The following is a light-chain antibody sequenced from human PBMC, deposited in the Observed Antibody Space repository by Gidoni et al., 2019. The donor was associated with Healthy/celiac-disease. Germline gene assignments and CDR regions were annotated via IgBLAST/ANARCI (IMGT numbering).Light chain of an antibody. J-gene: IGLJ1*01. CDR2: DDS. Sequence: SYVLTPPPSVSVSQGKTARITCGGNNIGSKSVHWYQQKPGQAPVLVVYDDSDRPSGIPERFSGSNSGNTATLTISRVEAGDEADYYCQVWDSSSDHPNYVFGTGTKVTVL. CDR1: NIGSKS. V-gene: IGLV3-21*03. CDR3: QVWDSSSDHPNYV.